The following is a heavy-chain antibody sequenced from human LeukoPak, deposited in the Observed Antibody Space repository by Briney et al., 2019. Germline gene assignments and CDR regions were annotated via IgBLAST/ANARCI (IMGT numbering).Heavy chain of an antibody. CDR3: ARGIWSTTLTAYYLDY. J-gene: IGHJ4*02. V-gene: IGHV1-3*02. D-gene: IGHD4-17*01. Sequence: ASVKVSCKASGYDFTKYAVQWVRQAPGQRLEWMGWSDAGNGRTKYSKDFEARVTSTRDTSASVSYVVLCRLITGDMAVYYCARGIWSTTLTAYYLDYWGQGTLVTVSS. CDR2: SDAGNGRT. CDR1: GYDFTKYA.